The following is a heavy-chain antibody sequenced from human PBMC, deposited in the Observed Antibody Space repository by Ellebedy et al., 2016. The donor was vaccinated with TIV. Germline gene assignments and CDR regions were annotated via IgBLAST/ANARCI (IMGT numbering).Heavy chain of an antibody. Sequence: AASVKVSCKASGYTFSTYNINWVRQATGQGLEWMGWMNPNSGKTGSAQQFQGRVTFTGNTSISTTYMELSRLKSEDTAVYYCARGGFQFDPWGQGTLVTVSS. D-gene: IGHD6-25*01. CDR1: GYTFSTYN. CDR2: MNPNSGKT. V-gene: IGHV1-8*03. CDR3: ARGGFQFDP. J-gene: IGHJ5*02.